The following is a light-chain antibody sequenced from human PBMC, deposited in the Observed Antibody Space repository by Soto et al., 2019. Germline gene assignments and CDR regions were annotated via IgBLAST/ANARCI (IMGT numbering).Light chain of an antibody. J-gene: IGKJ1*01. CDR3: HQFESSLT. V-gene: IGKV3-20*01. Sequence: EIVLTQSPGSLSLSPGERATLSCRTSQSVSSRFIAWYQQQPGQAPRLLIFGASVRATGVPDRFSGSGSGKDFTLTISRLEPEDFAVYYCHQFESSLTFGQGTTVE. CDR2: GAS. CDR1: QSVSSRF.